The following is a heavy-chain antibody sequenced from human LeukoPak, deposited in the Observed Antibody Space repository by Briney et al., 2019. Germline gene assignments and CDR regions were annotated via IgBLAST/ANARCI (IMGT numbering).Heavy chain of an antibody. J-gene: IGHJ4*02. CDR1: GGSISNSNW. V-gene: IGHV4-4*02. D-gene: IGHD3-10*01. CDR2: IYHSGST. Sequence: PSETLSLTCAVSGGSISNSNWWSWVRQPPGKGLEWIGKIYHSGSTNYNPSLKSRVTISVDTSKNQFSLKLSSVTAADTAVYYCARRGITMVRGVSWGQGTLVTVSS. CDR3: ARRGITMVRGVS.